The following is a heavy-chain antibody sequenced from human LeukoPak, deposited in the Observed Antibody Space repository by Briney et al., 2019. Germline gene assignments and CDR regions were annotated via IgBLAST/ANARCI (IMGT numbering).Heavy chain of an antibody. CDR2: ISAYNGNT. J-gene: IGHJ4*02. Sequence: ASVKVSCKASGYTFTSYGISWVRQAPGQGLEWMGWISAYNGNTNYAQKLQGRVTMTTDTSTSTAYMELRSLRSDDTAVYYCARNENNLDRSVLDYGGQETRVTVPS. V-gene: IGHV1-18*01. CDR1: GYTFTSYG. CDR3: ARNENNLDRSVLDY. D-gene: IGHD3-22*01.